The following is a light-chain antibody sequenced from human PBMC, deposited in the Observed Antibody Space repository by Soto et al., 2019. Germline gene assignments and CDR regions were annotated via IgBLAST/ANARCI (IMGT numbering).Light chain of an antibody. J-gene: IGKJ5*01. CDR1: QDVSNY. CDR3: QQYSNLIT. V-gene: IGKV1-33*01. CDR2: DAS. Sequence: DIQMTQSPSSLSASVGDRVTITCQASQDVSNYLNWYQQKLGKAPKLLIYDASNLETGVPSRFSGGGSGTYFSFTISSLQPEDFATYYCQQYSNLITFGQGTRLEIK.